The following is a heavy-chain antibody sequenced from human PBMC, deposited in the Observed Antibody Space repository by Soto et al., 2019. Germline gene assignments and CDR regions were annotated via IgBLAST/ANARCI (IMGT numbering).Heavy chain of an antibody. CDR2: MNPNRGNT. CDR1: GYTFTSYD. V-gene: IGHV1-8*01. D-gene: IGHD4-17*01. J-gene: IGHJ4*02. Sequence: QVQLVQSGAEVKKPGASVKVSCKASGYTFTSYDINWVRQATGQGLEWMGLMNPNRGNTGYAQKFQCRVTMTKNTSISTAYMAPSSVRSEYTAVYFCARTLYGDNVDYWGQGTLVTVSS. CDR3: ARTLYGDNVDY.